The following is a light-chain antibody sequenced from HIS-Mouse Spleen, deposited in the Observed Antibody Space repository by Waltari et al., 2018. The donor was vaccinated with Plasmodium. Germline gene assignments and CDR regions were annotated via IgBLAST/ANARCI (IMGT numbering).Light chain of an antibody. Sequence: DIQLTQSPSTLSAPVGDRVTVTCRASQSIIRRLAWYQQKPGKAPKLLIYKPSSLESGVPSRFSGSGSGTELTLTISSLQPDDFATYYCQQYNSYSWTFGQGTKVAI. CDR3: QQYNSYSWT. V-gene: IGKV1-5*03. CDR2: KPS. J-gene: IGKJ1*01. CDR1: QSIIRR.